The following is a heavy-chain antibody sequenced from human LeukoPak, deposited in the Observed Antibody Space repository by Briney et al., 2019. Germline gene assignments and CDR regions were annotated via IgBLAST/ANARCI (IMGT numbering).Heavy chain of an antibody. V-gene: IGHV3-30*04. Sequence: GSLKLSCAAPGFTLSSYAMHWVRQAPSKGLEWVAVISYDGSNKYYADSVKGRFTISRDNSKNTLYLQMNSLRAEDTAVYYCAKGFNSWIQLWSFDYWGQGTLVTVSS. J-gene: IGHJ4*02. CDR1: GFTLSSYA. D-gene: IGHD5-18*01. CDR3: AKGFNSWIQLWSFDY. CDR2: ISYDGSNK.